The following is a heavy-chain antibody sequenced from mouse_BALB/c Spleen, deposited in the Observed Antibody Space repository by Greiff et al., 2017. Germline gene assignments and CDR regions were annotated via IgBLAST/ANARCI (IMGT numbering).Heavy chain of an antibody. CDR2: IYPSDSYT. CDR3: TREDYDLYAMDY. J-gene: IGHJ4*01. V-gene: IGHV1-69*02. Sequence: VQLQQPGAELVRPGASVKLSCKASGYTFTSYWINWVKQRPGQGLEWIGNIYPSDSYTNYNQKFKDKATLTVDKSSSTAYMQLSSPTSEDSAVYYCTREDYDLYAMDYWGQGTSVTVSS. D-gene: IGHD2-4*01. CDR1: GYTFTSYW.